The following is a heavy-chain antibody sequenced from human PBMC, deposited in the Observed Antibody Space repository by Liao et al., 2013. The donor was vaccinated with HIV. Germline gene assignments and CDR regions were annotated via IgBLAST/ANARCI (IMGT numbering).Heavy chain of an antibody. CDR3: ARARRHYGSGNYVHYFFYYMDV. D-gene: IGHD3-10*01. Sequence: QVRPQESGPGVVRPSETLSLRCTVSGGSISSYYWNWVRRPAGKGLEWIGRMSASGSASYNPSLKSRVTMSVDTSKNQFSLNLNSVTAADTAVYYCARARRHYGSGNYVHYFFYYMDVWGKGTSVTVSS. V-gene: IGHV4-4*07. CDR2: MSASGSA. CDR1: GGSISSYY. J-gene: IGHJ6*03.